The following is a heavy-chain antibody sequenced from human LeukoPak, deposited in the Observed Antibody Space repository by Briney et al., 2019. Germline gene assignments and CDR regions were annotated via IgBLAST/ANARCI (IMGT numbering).Heavy chain of an antibody. CDR1: GGSPSSYY. J-gene: IGHJ4*02. V-gene: IGHV4-59*08. CDR2: IYYSGST. Sequence: PETLSLTCAVSGGSPSSYYWSWIRDPPGKRLEWIGYIYYSGSTSYNPSLQSRVTISVNTSENQFSLKLSSVTAADTAVYYCARTSGSYYGGIDYWGQGTVVSVSS. D-gene: IGHD1-26*01. CDR3: ARTSGSYYGGIDY.